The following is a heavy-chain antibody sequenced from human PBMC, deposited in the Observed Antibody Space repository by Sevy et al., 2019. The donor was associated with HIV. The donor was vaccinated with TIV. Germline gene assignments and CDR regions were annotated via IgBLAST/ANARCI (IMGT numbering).Heavy chain of an antibody. D-gene: IGHD2-2*01. J-gene: IGHJ4*02. Sequence: SETLSLTCTVSGGSISSGSYYWSWIRQPAGKGLEWIGRIYTSGSTNYNPSLKSRVTISVDTSKTQFSLKLSSVTAADTAMYYCARESGDCSSTSCYEGVFDYWGQGTLVTVSS. V-gene: IGHV4-61*02. CDR3: ARESGDCSSTSCYEGVFDY. CDR1: GGSISSGSYY. CDR2: IYTSGST.